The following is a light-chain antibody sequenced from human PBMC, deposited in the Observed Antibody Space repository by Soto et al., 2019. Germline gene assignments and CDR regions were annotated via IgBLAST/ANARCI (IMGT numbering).Light chain of an antibody. V-gene: IGLV2-14*03. CDR2: DVS. CDR3: SSFTSSSSYV. J-gene: IGLJ1*01. Sequence: QSALAQPASVSGSPGQSIAISCTGTSSDVGSYNSVSWYQQYPGKAPTLMIHDVSDRPSGVSNRFSGSKSGNTASLTISGLQAEDEADYYCSSFTSSSSYVFGSGNKVTVL. CDR1: SSDVGSYNS.